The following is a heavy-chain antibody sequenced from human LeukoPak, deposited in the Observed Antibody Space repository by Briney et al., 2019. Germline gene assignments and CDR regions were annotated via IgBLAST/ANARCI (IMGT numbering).Heavy chain of an antibody. CDR3: ARDNYDYGDFDY. CDR2: INPSGGST. CDR1: GYTFTSYY. D-gene: IGHD4-17*01. Sequence: ASVKVSCKASGYTFTSYYMHWVRQAPGQGLEWMGIINPSGGSTSYAQKFQGRVTMTGDTSTSTVYMELSSLRSEDTAVYYCARDNYDYGDFDYWGQGTLVTVSS. J-gene: IGHJ4*02. V-gene: IGHV1-46*01.